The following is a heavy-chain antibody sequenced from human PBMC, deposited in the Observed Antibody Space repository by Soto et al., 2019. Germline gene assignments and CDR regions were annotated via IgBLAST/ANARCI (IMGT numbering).Heavy chain of an antibody. V-gene: IGHV3-7*04. CDR1: GFTFSNYW. Sequence: GSLRLSCAGSGFTFSNYWMSWVRQAPGKGLEWVANIKQDGSQKWYVDSVKGRFTISRDNAKNSLYLQMNSLRAEDTAVYYCARGDYYDTSGPFSDAFDIWGRGTMVTVSS. D-gene: IGHD3-22*01. CDR3: ARGDYYDTSGPFSDAFDI. J-gene: IGHJ3*02. CDR2: IKQDGSQK.